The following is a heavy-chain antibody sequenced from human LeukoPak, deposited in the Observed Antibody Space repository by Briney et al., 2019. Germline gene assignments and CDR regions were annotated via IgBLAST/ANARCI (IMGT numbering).Heavy chain of an antibody. CDR1: GFTFSSYA. D-gene: IGHD2-2*01. CDR2: ISGSGGST. Sequence: GGSLRLSCAASGFTFSSYAMSWVRQAPGKGLEWVSAISGSGGSTYYADSVKGRFTISRDNSKNTPYLQMNSLRAEDTAVYYCATDIVVVPALFDYWGQGTLVTVSS. V-gene: IGHV3-23*01. CDR3: ATDIVVVPALFDY. J-gene: IGHJ4*02.